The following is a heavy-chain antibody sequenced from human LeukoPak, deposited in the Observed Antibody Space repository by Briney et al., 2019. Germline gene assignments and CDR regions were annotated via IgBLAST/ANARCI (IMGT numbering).Heavy chain of an antibody. CDR1: GFTFSSYS. CDR2: ISSSSSYI. CDR3: ARGDYYGSGTPGY. Sequence: GGSLRLSCAASGFTFSSYSMNWVRQAPGKGLEWVSSISSSSSYIYYADSVKGRFTISRDNAKNSLYLQINSLRAEDTAVYYCARGDYYGSGTPGYWGQEPWSPSPQ. V-gene: IGHV3-21*01. J-gene: IGHJ4*01. D-gene: IGHD3-10*01.